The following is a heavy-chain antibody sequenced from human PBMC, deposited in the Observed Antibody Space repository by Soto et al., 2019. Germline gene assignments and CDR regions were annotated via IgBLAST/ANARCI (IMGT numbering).Heavy chain of an antibody. CDR2: ISSSGSTI. D-gene: IGHD6-13*01. J-gene: IGHJ6*02. Sequence: GGSLILSCATSGFTSSSYEMNWVRQAPGKGLEWVSYISSSGSTIYYADSVKGRFTISRDNAKNSLYLQMDSLRTEDTAVYYCARDQEAGSFFLYYYGMDVWGQGTTVTVSS. CDR3: ARDQEAGSFFLYYYGMDV. CDR1: GFTSSSYE. V-gene: IGHV3-48*03.